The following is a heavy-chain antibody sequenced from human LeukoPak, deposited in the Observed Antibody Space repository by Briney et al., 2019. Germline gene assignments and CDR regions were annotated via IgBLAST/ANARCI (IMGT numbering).Heavy chain of an antibody. V-gene: IGHV3-21*01. D-gene: IGHD3-16*01. J-gene: IGHJ4*02. Sequence: GGSLRLSCAASGFTFSSYSMNWVRQAPGKGPEWVSSISSSSSYIYYADSMKGRFTISRDNSKNTLFLQMNSLRAEDTAVYYCVRDQGGAVSYWGQGTLVTVSS. CDR3: VRDQGGAVSY. CDR2: ISSSSSYI. CDR1: GFTFSSYS.